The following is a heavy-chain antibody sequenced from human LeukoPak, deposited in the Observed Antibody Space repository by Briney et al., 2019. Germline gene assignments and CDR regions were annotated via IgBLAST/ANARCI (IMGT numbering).Heavy chain of an antibody. V-gene: IGHV1-69*04. J-gene: IGHJ4*02. CDR3: ATGDDKYSSSFFS. Sequence: SVKVSCKTSGGTFSSYGISWMRQAPGQGFEWMGSIIPIFGMANYAQKFQGRVTITADKSTSTAYMELGSLRSEDTAVYYCATGDDKYSSSFFSWGQGTLVTVSS. CDR2: IIPIFGMA. CDR1: GGTFSSYG. D-gene: IGHD6-13*01.